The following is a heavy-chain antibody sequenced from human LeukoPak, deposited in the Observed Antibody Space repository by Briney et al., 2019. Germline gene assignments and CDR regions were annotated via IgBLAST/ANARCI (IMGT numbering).Heavy chain of an antibody. CDR2: IYTSGST. CDR1: GGSISSGSYY. Sequence: SQTLSLTCTVSGGSISSGSYYWSWIRQPAGKGLEWIGRIYTSGSTNYNPSLKSRVTISVDTSKNQFSLKLSSVTAADTAVYYCAKGAYDSSGNDAFDTWGQGTMVTVSS. V-gene: IGHV4-61*02. D-gene: IGHD3-22*01. J-gene: IGHJ3*02. CDR3: AKGAYDSSGNDAFDT.